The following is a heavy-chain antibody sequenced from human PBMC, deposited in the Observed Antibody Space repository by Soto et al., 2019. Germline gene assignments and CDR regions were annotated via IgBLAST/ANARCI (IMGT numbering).Heavy chain of an antibody. D-gene: IGHD6-13*01. Sequence: SETLSLTCTVSGGSISSSSYYWGWIRQPPGKGLEWIGSIYYSGSTYYNPSLKSRVTISVDTSKNQFSLKLSSVTAADTAVYYCARLVFFLIAEADPRPYYFDYWGQGTLVTVYS. CDR2: IYYSGST. V-gene: IGHV4-39*01. J-gene: IGHJ4*02. CDR3: ARLVFFLIAEADPRPYYFDY. CDR1: GGSISSSSYY.